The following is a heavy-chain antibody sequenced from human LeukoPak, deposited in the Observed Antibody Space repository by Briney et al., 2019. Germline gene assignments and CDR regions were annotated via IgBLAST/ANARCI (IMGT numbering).Heavy chain of an antibody. CDR2: INPDSGGT. D-gene: IGHD5-12*01. CDR3: ARRALFGDSGYDYNWFDP. J-gene: IGHJ5*02. Sequence: ASVKVSCKASGYTFTDYYMHWVRQARGQGFEWMGWINPDSGGTNYAQKFQGRVTMTRDTSISTAYMELSRLRSNDTAVYYCARRALFGDSGYDYNWFDPWGQGTLVTVSS. V-gene: IGHV1-2*02. CDR1: GYTFTDYY.